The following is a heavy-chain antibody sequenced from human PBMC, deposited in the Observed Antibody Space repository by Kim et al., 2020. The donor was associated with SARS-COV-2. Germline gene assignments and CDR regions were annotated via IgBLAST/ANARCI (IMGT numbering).Heavy chain of an antibody. V-gene: IGHV3-33*01. Sequence: YAASVKGQFTFSRDNATNALHLQMNSMRPEDTAVYYCTGGHCSGGWCGMDGWGQGTTVTVSS. J-gene: IGHJ6*02. D-gene: IGHD2-15*01. CDR3: TGGHCSGGWCGMDG.